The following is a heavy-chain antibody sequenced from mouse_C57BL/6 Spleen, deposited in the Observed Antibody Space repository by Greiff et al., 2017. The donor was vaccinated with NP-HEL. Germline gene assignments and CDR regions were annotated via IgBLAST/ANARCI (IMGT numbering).Heavy chain of an antibody. J-gene: IGHJ1*03. CDR1: GFSLTSYG. CDR3: ARNSDYGNSHWYFDV. CDR2: IWSGGST. D-gene: IGHD2-1*01. Sequence: QVQLQQSGPGLVQPSQSLSITCTVSGFSLTSYGVHWVRQSPGKGLEWLGVIWSGGSTDYNAAFISRLSISKDNSKSQVFFKMNSLQADDTAIYYCARNSDYGNSHWYFDVWGTGTTVTVSS. V-gene: IGHV2-2*01.